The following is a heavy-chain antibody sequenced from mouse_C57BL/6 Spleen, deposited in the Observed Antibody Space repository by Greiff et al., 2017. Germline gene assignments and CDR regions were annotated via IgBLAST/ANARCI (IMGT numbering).Heavy chain of an antibody. V-gene: IGHV1-80*01. CDR2: IYPGDGDT. D-gene: IGHD3-2*02. Sequence: QVQLQQSGAELVKPGASVKISCKASGYAFSSYWMNWVKQRPGKGLEWIGQIYPGDGDTNYNGKFKGKATLTADKSSSTAYMQLSSLTSEDSAVYFCARQTAQATNLLAYWGQGTLVTVSA. CDR3: ARQTAQATNLLAY. J-gene: IGHJ3*01. CDR1: GYAFSSYW.